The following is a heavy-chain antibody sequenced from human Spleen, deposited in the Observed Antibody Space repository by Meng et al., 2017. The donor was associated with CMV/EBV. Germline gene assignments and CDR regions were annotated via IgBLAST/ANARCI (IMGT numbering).Heavy chain of an antibody. J-gene: IGHJ5*01. Sequence: GESLKISCAASGFTFPIYAMSWVRQAPGKGLEWVSRISGTGASIDYADSVKGRFTTSRDNSKNTLYLQMNSLRAGDTAVYYCAKDDYNSSPRRFDSWGQGTLVTVSS. CDR1: GFTFPIYA. D-gene: IGHD4/OR15-4a*01. CDR3: AKDDYNSSPRRFDS. V-gene: IGHV3-23*01. CDR2: ISGTGASI.